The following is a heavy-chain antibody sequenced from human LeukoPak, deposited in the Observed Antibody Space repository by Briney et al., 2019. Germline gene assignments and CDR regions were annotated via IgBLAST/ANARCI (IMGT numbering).Heavy chain of an antibody. D-gene: IGHD3-9*01. V-gene: IGHV4-38-2*01. CDR3: ARVSYYDILKDAFDI. J-gene: IGHJ3*02. Sequence: SETLSLTCAVSGYSISSGYYWGWIRQPPGKGLEWIGSIYHSGSTYYNPSFKSRVTISVDTSKNQFSLKLSSVTAADTAVYYCARVSYYDILKDAFDIWGQGTMVTVSS. CDR2: IYHSGST. CDR1: GYSISSGYY.